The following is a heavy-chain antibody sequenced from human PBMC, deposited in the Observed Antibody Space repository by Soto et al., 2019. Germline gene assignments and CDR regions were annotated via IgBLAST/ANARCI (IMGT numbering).Heavy chain of an antibody. CDR2: ISYDGSNK. Sequence: SLRLSCAASGFTFSSYAMHWVRQAPGKGLEWVAVISYDGSNKYYADSVKGRFTISRDNSKNTLYLQMNSLRAEDTAVYYCARESGIAVAGTVDYYYGMDVWGQGTTVTVS. D-gene: IGHD6-19*01. CDR1: GFTFSSYA. J-gene: IGHJ6*02. CDR3: ARESGIAVAGTVDYYYGMDV. V-gene: IGHV3-30-3*01.